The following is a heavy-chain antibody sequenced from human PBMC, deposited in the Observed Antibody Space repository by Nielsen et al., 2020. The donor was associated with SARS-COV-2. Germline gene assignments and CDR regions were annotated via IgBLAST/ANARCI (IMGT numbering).Heavy chain of an antibody. CDR1: GFTFCNAW. CDR2: IKSKTDGGTT. Sequence: ASLCLDCVVSGFTFCNAWMSWVRQAPGKGLEWVGRIKSKTDGGTTDYAAPVKGRFTISRDDSKNTLYLQMNSLKTEDTAVYYCTTARDGYNRWGQGTLVTVSS. V-gene: IGHV3-15*01. J-gene: IGHJ4*02. D-gene: IGHD5-24*01. CDR3: TTARDGYNR.